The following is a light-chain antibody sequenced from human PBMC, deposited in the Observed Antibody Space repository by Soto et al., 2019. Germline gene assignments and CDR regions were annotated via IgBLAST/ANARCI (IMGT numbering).Light chain of an antibody. CDR2: GAS. Sequence: EIVLTQSPGTLSLSPGERATLSCRASQSVSRSYLAWYQQKPGQAPRXXIYGASSRATGIPDRFSGSGSGTEFTLTISRLEPEDFAVYYCQQYGSSTWTFGQGTKVDIK. CDR3: QQYGSSTWT. CDR1: QSVSRSY. J-gene: IGKJ1*01. V-gene: IGKV3-20*01.